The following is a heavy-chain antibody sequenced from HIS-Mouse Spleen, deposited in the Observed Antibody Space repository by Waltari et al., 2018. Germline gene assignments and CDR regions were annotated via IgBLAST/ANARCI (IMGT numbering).Heavy chain of an antibody. D-gene: IGHD6-13*01. CDR1: GGSISSSSYY. CDR2: IYYSGRT. CDR3: AREIPYSSSWYDWYFDL. V-gene: IGHV4-39*07. J-gene: IGHJ2*01. Sequence: QLQLQESGPGLVKPSETLSLTCTVSGGSISSSSYYWGWIRQPPGKGLEWIGSIYYSGRTYCHPSLKSRVTISVDTAKNQFSLKLSAVTAADTAVYYCAREIPYSSSWYDWYFDLWGRGTLVTVSS.